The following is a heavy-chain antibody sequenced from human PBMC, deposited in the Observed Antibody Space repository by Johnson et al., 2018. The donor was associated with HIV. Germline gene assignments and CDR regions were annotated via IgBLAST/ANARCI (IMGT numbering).Heavy chain of an antibody. V-gene: IGHV3-53*01. Sequence: VQLVESGGGLIQPGGSLRLSCAASGFTVSSNYMSWVRQAPGKGLEWVSVIYSGGSTYYADSVKGRFTISRDNSKNTVSLQMSSLKAEDTAMYYCEGSGRLHDVFDIWGQGTMVTVSS. CDR3: EGSGRLHDVFDI. CDR2: IYSGGST. J-gene: IGHJ3*02. D-gene: IGHD6-19*01. CDR1: GFTVSSNY.